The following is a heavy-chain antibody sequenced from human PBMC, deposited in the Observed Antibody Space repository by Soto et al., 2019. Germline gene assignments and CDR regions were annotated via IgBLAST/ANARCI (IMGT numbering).Heavy chain of an antibody. CDR3: AKGQVTVVTPGYFQH. CDR1: GYTFTSYY. J-gene: IGHJ1*01. Sequence: ASVKVSCKASGYTFTSYYMHWVRQAPGQGLEWMGIINPSGGSTSYAQKFQGRVTMTRDTSTSTVYMELNSLRAEDTAVYYCAKGQVTVVTPGYFQHWGQGTLVTVSS. CDR2: INPSGGST. V-gene: IGHV1-46*01. D-gene: IGHD2-21*02.